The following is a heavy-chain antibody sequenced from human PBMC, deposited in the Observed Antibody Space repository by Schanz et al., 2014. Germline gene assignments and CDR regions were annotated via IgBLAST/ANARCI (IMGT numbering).Heavy chain of an antibody. J-gene: IGHJ4*02. CDR3: ARRNFYDKSAAFDY. CDR2: SRNKGHSYTS. Sequence: EVQLVESGGGLVQPGGSLRLSCTVSGFTVNNHYMNWVRQAPGRGLEWVGHSRNKGHSYTSEYAASVKGRFTISRDESESSLYLQMDSLKTEDTAVYYCARRNFYDKSAAFDYWGQGSLVTVSS. D-gene: IGHD3-9*01. V-gene: IGHV3-72*01. CDR1: GFTVNNHY.